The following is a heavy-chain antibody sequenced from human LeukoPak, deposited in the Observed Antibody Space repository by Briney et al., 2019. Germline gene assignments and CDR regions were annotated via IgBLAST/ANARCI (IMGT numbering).Heavy chain of an antibody. J-gene: IGHJ4*02. V-gene: IGHV4-34*01. CDR1: GGSFSGYY. D-gene: IGHD3-16*02. Sequence: SETLSLTCAVYGGSFSGYYWSWIRQPPGKGLEWIGEINHRGSTNYNPSLKSRVTISVDTSKNQFSLKLSSVTAADTAVYYCARLPSDYVWGSYRPVGYWGQGTLVTVSS. CDR3: ARLPSDYVWGSYRPVGY. CDR2: INHRGST.